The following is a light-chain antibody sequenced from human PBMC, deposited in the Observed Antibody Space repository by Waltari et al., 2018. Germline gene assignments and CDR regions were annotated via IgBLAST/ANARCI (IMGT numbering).Light chain of an antibody. V-gene: IGKV3-11*01. CDR2: DTT. CDR3: QQRSNWYT. Sequence: DIVLTQSPATLSLSPGERATLSCRASQNVSSFLAWYQQKRGQAPRLLIYDTTHRATGIPARFSGSGSGTDFTLTISSLEPEDFAVYYCQQRSNWYTFGQGTNLEIK. J-gene: IGKJ2*01. CDR1: QNVSSF.